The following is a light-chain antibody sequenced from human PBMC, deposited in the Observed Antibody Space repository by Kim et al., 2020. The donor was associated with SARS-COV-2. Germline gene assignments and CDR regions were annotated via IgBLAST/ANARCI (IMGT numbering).Light chain of an antibody. CDR2: DAS. CDR1: QSVSSY. V-gene: IGKV3-11*01. Sequence: SSPGDRATLCCRASQSVSSYLAWYTQKPGQAPRLLIYDASNRATGIPARFSGSGSGTDFTLTISSLEPEDFAVYYCQQRSNWPLTFGGGTKVDIK. CDR3: QQRSNWPLT. J-gene: IGKJ4*01.